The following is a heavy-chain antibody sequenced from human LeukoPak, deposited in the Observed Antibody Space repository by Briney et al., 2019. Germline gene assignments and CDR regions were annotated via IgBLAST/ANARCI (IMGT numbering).Heavy chain of an antibody. V-gene: IGHV4-4*02. CDR3: AREGGFYRPLDY. J-gene: IGHJ4*02. Sequence: PSETLSLTCGVSGGSVSSINWWTWIRQPPGKGLEWIGEVHLDWRTNFNPSLKSRLTMSVDLSENHVSLKLTSVTAADTAVYYCAREGGFYRPLDYSGQGTLVTVSS. CDR2: VHLDWRT. D-gene: IGHD6-25*01. CDR1: GGSVSSINW.